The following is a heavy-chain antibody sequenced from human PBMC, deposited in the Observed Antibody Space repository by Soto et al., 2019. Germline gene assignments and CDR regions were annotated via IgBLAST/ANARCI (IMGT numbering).Heavy chain of an antibody. CDR3: ARVGYSYGYWYGMDV. D-gene: IGHD5-18*01. J-gene: IGHJ6*02. CDR2: ISAYNGNT. CDR1: GYTFTSYG. Sequence: GASVKVSCKASGYTFTSYGISWVRQAPGQGLEWMGWISAYNGNTNYAQKLQGRVTMTTDTSTSTAYMELRSLRSDDTAVYYCARVGYSYGYWYGMDVWGQGTTVTVSS. V-gene: IGHV1-18*01.